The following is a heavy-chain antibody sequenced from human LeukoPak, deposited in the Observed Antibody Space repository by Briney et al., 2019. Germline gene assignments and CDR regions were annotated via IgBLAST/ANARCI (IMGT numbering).Heavy chain of an antibody. CDR3: ARGAYFDY. CDR1: GLTFNDYA. V-gene: IGHV3-30*04. Sequence: GGSLRLSCAGSGLTFNDYALHWVRQAPGKGLEWVAFVAYDGSSVYYRESLKDRFTISRDYSRNTLYLQMDSLRGEDTAVYYCARGAYFDYWGQGTLVTVSS. CDR2: VAYDGSSV. J-gene: IGHJ4*02.